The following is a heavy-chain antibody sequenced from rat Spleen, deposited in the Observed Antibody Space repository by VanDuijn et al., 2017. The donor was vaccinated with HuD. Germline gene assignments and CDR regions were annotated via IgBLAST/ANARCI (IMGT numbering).Heavy chain of an antibody. D-gene: IGHD1-4*01. CDR1: GFTFNNYW. CDR2: ITNASGRT. J-gene: IGHJ4*01. Sequence: EVQLVESGGGLVQPGGSLKLSCVASGFTFNNYWMTWIRQAPGKGLEWVASITNASGRTYYPDSVKGRFTISRDTAQNTLYLQMNSLRSEDTATYYCARPDGYTYVMDAWGQGVIVTVSS. CDR3: ARPDGYTYVMDA. V-gene: IGHV5-31*01.